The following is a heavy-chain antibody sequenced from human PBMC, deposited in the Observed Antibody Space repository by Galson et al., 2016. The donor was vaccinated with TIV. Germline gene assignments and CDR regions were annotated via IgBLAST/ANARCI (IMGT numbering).Heavy chain of an antibody. CDR2: IYWNGDK. J-gene: IGHJ4*02. Sequence: PALVKPTQTLTLTCTFSGFSLSDTGVAVGWIRQPPGKALEWLALIYWNGDKHSSPSLKNRLAITTTTSKNQVYLSMTNMDPMDTATYYCAHISYSDFGSYFASGYWGQGALVIVSS. D-gene: IGHD3-10*01. V-gene: IGHV2-5*01. CDR1: GFSLSDTGVA. CDR3: AHISYSDFGSYFASGY.